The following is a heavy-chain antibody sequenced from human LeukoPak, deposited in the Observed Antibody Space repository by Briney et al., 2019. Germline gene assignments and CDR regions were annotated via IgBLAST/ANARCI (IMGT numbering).Heavy chain of an antibody. CDR2: INHSGST. Sequence: SETLSLTCAVYGGSFSGYYWSWIRQPPGEGLEWIGEINHSGSTNYNPSLKSRVTISVDTSKNQFSLKLSSVTAADTAVYYCARGPKRGARYGGVVPAASVRYYGMDVWGQGTTVTVSS. J-gene: IGHJ6*02. D-gene: IGHD2-2*01. V-gene: IGHV4-34*01. CDR1: GGSFSGYY. CDR3: ARGPKRGARYGGVVPAASVRYYGMDV.